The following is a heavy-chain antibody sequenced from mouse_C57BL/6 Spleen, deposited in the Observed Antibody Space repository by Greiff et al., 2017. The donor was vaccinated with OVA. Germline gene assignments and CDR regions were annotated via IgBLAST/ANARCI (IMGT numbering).Heavy chain of an antibody. CDR2: ISYSGST. D-gene: IGHD2-3*01. V-gene: IGHV3-8*01. CDR1: GYSITSDY. J-gene: IGHJ2*01. Sequence: EVQLVESGPGLAKPSQTLSLTCSVTGYSITSDYWNWIRKFPGNKLEYMGYISYSGSTYYNPSLKSRFSITRDTSKNQYYLQLNSVTTEDTATYYCARGVYKVYDGYCFGYWGKGATLTVSS. CDR3: ARGVYKVYDGYCFGY.